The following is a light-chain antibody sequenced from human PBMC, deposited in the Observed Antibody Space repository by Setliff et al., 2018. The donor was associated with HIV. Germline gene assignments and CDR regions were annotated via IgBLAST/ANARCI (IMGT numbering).Light chain of an antibody. Sequence: QSALAQPASVSGSPGQSITITCRGSRGDIGGYDRVSWYQQYPGKGPKLLIYDVSQRASGVSERFSGSKSANMASLTISGLQSDDEANYYCSSYAGSDIWVFGGGTQLTVL. CDR1: RGDIGGYDR. CDR2: DVS. CDR3: SSYAGSDIWV. J-gene: IGLJ3*02. V-gene: IGLV2-23*02.